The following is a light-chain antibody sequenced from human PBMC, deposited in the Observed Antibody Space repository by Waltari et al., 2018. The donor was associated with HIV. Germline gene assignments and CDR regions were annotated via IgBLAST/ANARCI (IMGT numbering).Light chain of an antibody. CDR3: AAWDDSLSGWV. Sequence: QSVLTLPPSASGTPGQRVTISWSGSSSYIGSNYVYWYQQLPGTAPKLPIYRINRRPSGVPERFSGSKSGTSASLAISGLLSEDEADYYCAAWDDSLSGWVFCGGTKLTV. J-gene: IGLJ3*02. CDR1: SSYIGSNY. V-gene: IGLV1-47*01. CDR2: RIN.